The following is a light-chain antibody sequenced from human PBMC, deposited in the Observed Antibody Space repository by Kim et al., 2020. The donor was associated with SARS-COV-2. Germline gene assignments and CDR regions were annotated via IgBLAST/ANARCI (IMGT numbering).Light chain of an antibody. Sequence: PGQKVTISCSGSSSNIVNNYVSWYQPLPVTAPKPLIYDNDKRPSGIPDRFSGSKSGTSATLEITGLQTGDEADYYCGTWDTTLRAVFGGGTQLTVL. V-gene: IGLV1-51*01. CDR3: GTWDTTLRAV. CDR1: SSNIVNNY. J-gene: IGLJ3*02. CDR2: DND.